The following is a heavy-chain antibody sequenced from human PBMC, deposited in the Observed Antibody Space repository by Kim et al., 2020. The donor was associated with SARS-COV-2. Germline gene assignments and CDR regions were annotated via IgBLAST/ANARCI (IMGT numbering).Heavy chain of an antibody. V-gene: IGHV4-39*01. J-gene: IGHJ6*02. CDR3: ARLGTGGVYGMDV. D-gene: IGHD3-10*01. Sequence: YTPSLKSRVTRSVDTSKNQFSLKLSSVTAADTAVYYCARLGTGGVYGMDVWGQGTTVTVSS.